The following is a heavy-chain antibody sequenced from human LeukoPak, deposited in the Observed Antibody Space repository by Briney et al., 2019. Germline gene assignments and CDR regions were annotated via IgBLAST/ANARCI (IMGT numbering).Heavy chain of an antibody. CDR1: CGSISSSSDY. CDR2: IYYSGTA. V-gene: IGHV4-39*01. Sequence: QLQVQESGPGLVKPSETLSLTCTVSCGSISSSSDYWGWIRQPPWKGLEWIGRIYYSGTAYRNASLRSRVTISVDTSKNLFSLKLSSVTAXDTAVYYCARQTNGYFYWGQGTXVTVSS. CDR3: ARQTNGYFY. J-gene: IGHJ4*02. D-gene: IGHD2-8*01.